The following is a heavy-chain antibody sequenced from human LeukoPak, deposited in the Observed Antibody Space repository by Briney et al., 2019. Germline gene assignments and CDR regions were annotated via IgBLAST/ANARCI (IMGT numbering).Heavy chain of an antibody. CDR1: GYTFTSYG. D-gene: IGHD2-2*01. CDR3: ARDRLGYCSSTSCYVESKRDFDY. V-gene: IGHV1-18*01. CDR2: ISAYNGNT. Sequence: ASVKVSCKASGYTFTSYGISWVRQAPGQGLEWMGWISAYNGNTNYAQKLQGRVTMTTDTSTSTAYMELRSLRSDDTAVYYCARDRLGYCSSTSCYVESKRDFDYWGQGTLVTVSS. J-gene: IGHJ4*02.